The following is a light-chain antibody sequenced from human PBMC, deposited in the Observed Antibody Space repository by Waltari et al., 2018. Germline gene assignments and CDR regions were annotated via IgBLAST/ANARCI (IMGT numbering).Light chain of an antibody. CDR1: SSYIGYYNF. V-gene: IGLV2-14*01. CDR2: EVS. J-gene: IGLJ3*02. Sequence: QSALTQPASVSGSPGQSITISCTGTSSYIGYYNFVSWYQQHPGTAPKLMIYEVSTRRSGVSNRFSGSKSGNTASLTISGLQTEDEADYFCSSYLGYRADWVFGGGTKLTVL. CDR3: SSYLGYRADWV.